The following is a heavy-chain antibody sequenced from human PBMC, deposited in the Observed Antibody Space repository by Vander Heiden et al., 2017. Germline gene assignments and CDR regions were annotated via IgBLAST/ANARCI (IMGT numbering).Heavy chain of an antibody. J-gene: IGHJ4*01. CDR1: GGSFSTYY. CDR3: ARSWKPDY. D-gene: IGHD1-1*01. CDR2: INGRGNT. V-gene: IGHV4-34*01. Sequence: QLQLHQWGPGLLKPSETLSLTCEISGGSFSTYYWSWSRQPPGRGPEWIGEINGRGNTNYNPSLKTRVTISADTSKNQFSLNLTSVTAADTAVYYCARSWKPDYWGQGTLVTVSS.